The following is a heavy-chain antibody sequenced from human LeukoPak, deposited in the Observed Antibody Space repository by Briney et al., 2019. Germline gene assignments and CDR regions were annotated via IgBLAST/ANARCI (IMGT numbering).Heavy chain of an antibody. CDR2: ISYDGNIK. Sequence: GGSLRLSCAASGFTLSSHAIHWVRQAPGKGLEWVALISYDGNIKYYADSVKGRFTISRDNFKNTLYLQMSSLRAEDTAVYYCAKLAHNYDTKVDYWGQGTLVTVSS. CDR3: AKLAHNYDTKVDY. CDR1: GFTLSSHA. D-gene: IGHD3-22*01. J-gene: IGHJ4*02. V-gene: IGHV3-30*04.